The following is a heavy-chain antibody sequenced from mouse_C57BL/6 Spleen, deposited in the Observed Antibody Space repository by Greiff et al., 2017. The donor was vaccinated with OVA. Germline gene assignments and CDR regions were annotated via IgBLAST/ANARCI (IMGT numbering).Heavy chain of an antibody. Sequence: DVMLVESGGGLVKPGGSLKLSCAASGFTFSDYGMHWVRQAPEKGLEWVAYISSGSSTIYYADTVKGRFTISRDNAKNTLFLQMTSVRSEDTAMYYCAKATAYYAMDYWGQGTSVTVSS. J-gene: IGHJ4*01. V-gene: IGHV5-17*01. CDR2: ISSGSSTI. CDR3: AKATAYYAMDY. CDR1: GFTFSDYG. D-gene: IGHD1-2*01.